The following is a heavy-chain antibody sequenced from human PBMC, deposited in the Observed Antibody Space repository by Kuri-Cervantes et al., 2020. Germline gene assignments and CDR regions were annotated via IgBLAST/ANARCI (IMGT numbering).Heavy chain of an antibody. V-gene: IGHV4-30-4*01. J-gene: IGHJ4*02. CDR1: GGSISSGDYY. CDR3: ARELIPKYYFDY. Sequence: SQTLPLTCAVSGGSISSGDYYWSWIRQPPGKGLEWVGYIYYSGSTYYNPSLKSRVTISVDTSKNQFSLKLSSVTAADTAVYYCARELIPKYYFDYWGQGTLVTVSS. CDR2: IYYSGST. D-gene: IGHD2-2*02.